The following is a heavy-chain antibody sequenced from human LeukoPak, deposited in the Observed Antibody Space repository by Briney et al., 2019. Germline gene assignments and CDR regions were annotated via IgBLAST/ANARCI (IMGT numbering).Heavy chain of an antibody. V-gene: IGHV4-59*08. D-gene: IGHD2-21*01. J-gene: IGHJ6*02. CDR2: IYYSGST. Sequence: DPSETLSPTCTVSGGSISSYYWSWIRQPPGKGLEWTGYIYYSGSTNYNPSLKSRVTISVDTSKNQFSLKLSSVTAADTAVYYCARQGGVLLYGMDVWGQGTTVTVSS. CDR3: ARQGGVLLYGMDV. CDR1: GGSISSYY.